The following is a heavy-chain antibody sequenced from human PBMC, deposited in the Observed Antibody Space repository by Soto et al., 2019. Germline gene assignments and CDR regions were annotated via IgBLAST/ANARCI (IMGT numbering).Heavy chain of an antibody. J-gene: IGHJ6*02. CDR3: AADPIAAADIVIPV. Sequence: ASVKVSCKASGFTFTSSAVQWVRQARGQRLEWIGWIVVGSGNTNYAQKFQERVTITRDMSTSTAYMELSSLRSEDTAVYYCAADPIAAADIVIPVWGQGTTVTVSS. D-gene: IGHD6-13*01. CDR1: GFTFTSSA. V-gene: IGHV1-58*01. CDR2: IVVGSGNT.